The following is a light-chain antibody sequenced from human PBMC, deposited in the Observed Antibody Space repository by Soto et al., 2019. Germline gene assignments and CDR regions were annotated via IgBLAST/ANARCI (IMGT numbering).Light chain of an antibody. V-gene: IGLV2-14*01. Sequence: LAQPASVSGSPGQSITISCTGTSSDVGGYNYVSWYQQHPGKAPKLMIYEVSNRPSGVSNRFSGSKSGNTASLTISGLQAEDEADYYCSSYTSSSTLVFGTGTKVTVL. J-gene: IGLJ1*01. CDR1: SSDVGGYNY. CDR2: EVS. CDR3: SSYTSSSTLV.